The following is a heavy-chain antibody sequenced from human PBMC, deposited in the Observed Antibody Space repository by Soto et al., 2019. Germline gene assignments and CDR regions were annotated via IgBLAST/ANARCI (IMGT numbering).Heavy chain of an antibody. D-gene: IGHD4-17*01. CDR3: ARDDDYEANGLDY. J-gene: IGHJ4*02. V-gene: IGHV3-33*01. CDR2: IVNDGSDR. CDR1: GFTFSRYG. Sequence: GGSLRLSCVVSGFTFSRYGMHWLRQAPGEGLEWMAVIVNDGSDRDYAASVAGRFTISRDNSKNTLYLQMDNLGVDDTAMYYCARDDDYEANGLDYWGQGTLVTVSS.